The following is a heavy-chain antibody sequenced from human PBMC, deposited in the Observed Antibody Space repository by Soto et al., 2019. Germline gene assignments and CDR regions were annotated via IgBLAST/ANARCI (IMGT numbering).Heavy chain of an antibody. CDR2: IIPIFGTA. CDR1: GGTFSSYA. V-gene: IGHV1-69*13. J-gene: IGHJ6*02. CDR3: ARNSVQALGKTSIVVVVAATCRDYYYGMDV. Sequence: GASVKVSCKASGGTFSSYAISWVRQAPGQGLEWMGGIIPIFGTANYAQKFQGRVTITADESTSTAYMELSSLRSEDTAVYYCARNSVQALGKTSIVVVVAATCRDYYYGMDVWGQGTTVTVSS. D-gene: IGHD2-15*01.